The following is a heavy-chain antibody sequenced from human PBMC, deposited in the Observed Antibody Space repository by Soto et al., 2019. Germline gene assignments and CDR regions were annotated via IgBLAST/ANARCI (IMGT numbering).Heavy chain of an antibody. CDR1: GLTFSSYW. D-gene: IGHD3-16*01. CDR2: INEDGSAK. V-gene: IGHV3-7*01. J-gene: IGHJ4*02. CDR3: ASGGHVDY. Sequence: LRLSCTASGLTFSSYWMTWVRQAPGKGLEWVANINEDGSAKYYVDSVKGRFTISRDNAENSLSLQMNSLRVEDTAVYYCASGGHVDYCGQGTLVTVSS.